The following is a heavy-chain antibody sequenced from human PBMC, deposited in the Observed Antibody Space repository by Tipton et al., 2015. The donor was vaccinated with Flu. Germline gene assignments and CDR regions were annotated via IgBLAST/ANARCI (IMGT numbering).Heavy chain of an antibody. CDR2: VYYTGST. CDR3: VRRVAVTGIYGFDI. CDR1: GGSMNSYY. Sequence: LRLSCTVSGGSMNSYYWCWIRQPPGKGLEWIGYVYYTGSTNYNPSLKSRVTMSVDTSKKQFSLNLSSVTAADTAVYFCVRRVAVTGIYGFDIWGQGTLVPVSS. V-gene: IGHV4-59*01. J-gene: IGHJ3*02. D-gene: IGHD6-19*01.